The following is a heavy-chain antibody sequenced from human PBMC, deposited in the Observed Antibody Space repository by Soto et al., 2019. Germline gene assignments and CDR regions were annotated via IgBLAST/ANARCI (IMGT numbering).Heavy chain of an antibody. CDR2: ISGYNGIT. CDR1: GYTFTSYG. V-gene: IGHV1-18*01. CDR3: ARDPTIFGVVQNYGMDV. D-gene: IGHD3-3*01. J-gene: IGHJ6*02. Sequence: QVQLVQSGAEVKKPGASVKVSCKASGYTFTSYGITWVRQAPGQGLEWMGWISGYNGITNYAQKLQGRVTMTTDTSPSTAYMELRSLSSDDTAVYSCARDPTIFGVVQNYGMDVWGQATTVTVSS.